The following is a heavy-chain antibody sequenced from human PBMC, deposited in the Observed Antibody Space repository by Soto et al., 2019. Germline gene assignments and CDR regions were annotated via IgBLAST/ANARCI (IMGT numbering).Heavy chain of an antibody. CDR3: ARVETAGIAAAGSPDYYYYYGMDV. J-gene: IGHJ6*02. CDR2: TYYRSKWYN. D-gene: IGHD6-13*01. CDR1: GDSVSSNSAA. Sequence: PSQTLSLTCAISGDSVSSNSAAWNWIRQSPSRGLEWQGRTYYRSKWYNDYAVSVKSRITINPDTSKNQFSLQLNSVTPEDTAVYYCARVETAGIAAAGSPDYYYYYGMDVWGQGTTVTVSS. V-gene: IGHV6-1*01.